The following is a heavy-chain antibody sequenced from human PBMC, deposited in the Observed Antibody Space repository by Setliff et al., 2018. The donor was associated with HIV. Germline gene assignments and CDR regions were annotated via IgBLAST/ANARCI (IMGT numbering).Heavy chain of an antibody. CDR2: ISSNGGST. CDR1: GFTFGSYA. J-gene: IGHJ4*02. D-gene: IGHD6-13*01. CDR3: AKDHATSSWFTALLDY. V-gene: IGHV3-23*01. Sequence: SGGSLRLSCAPSGFTFGSYAMSWVRQAPGKGLEYVSAISSNGGSTYYADSVRGRFTISRDNYKNTLYLQMKSLRAEDTAVYYCAKDHATSSWFTALLDYWGQGALVTVSS.